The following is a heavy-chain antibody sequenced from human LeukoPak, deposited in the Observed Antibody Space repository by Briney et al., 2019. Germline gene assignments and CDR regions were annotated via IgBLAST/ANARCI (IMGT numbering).Heavy chain of an antibody. CDR2: ISSNGGST. D-gene: IGHD5-18*01. Sequence: PGGSLRLSCAASGFTFSSYAMHWVRQAPGKGLEYVSAISSNGGSTYYANSVKGRFTISRDNSKNTMYLQMGSLRAEDMAVYYCARDQKASDTDVDTAMVDDAFDIWGQGRMVTVSS. CDR1: GFTFSSYA. V-gene: IGHV3-64*01. J-gene: IGHJ3*02. CDR3: ARDQKASDTDVDTAMVDDAFDI.